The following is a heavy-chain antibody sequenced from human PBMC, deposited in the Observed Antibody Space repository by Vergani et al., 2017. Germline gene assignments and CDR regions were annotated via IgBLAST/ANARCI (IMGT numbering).Heavy chain of an antibody. J-gene: IGHJ4*02. CDR1: GFSLTTRGVA. Sequence: QITLKESGPTLVKPTQTLTLTCTFSGFSLTTRGVAVGWIRQPPGKALEWLAIVFWDDDKRYSPSLRNRVTITRDTSRNQVVLTMTNIDPVDTATYYCTXIPDCSVGHCYDDYWGQGTLVTVSS. D-gene: IGHD2-15*01. CDR3: TXIPDCSVGHCYDDY. V-gene: IGHV2-5*02. CDR2: VFWDDDK.